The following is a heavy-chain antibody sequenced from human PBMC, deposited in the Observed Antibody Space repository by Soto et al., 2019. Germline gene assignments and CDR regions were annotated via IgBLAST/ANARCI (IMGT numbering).Heavy chain of an antibody. V-gene: IGHV3-9*01. J-gene: IGHJ4*02. Sequence: GGSLILSCASSGFTFDDYAMHWVRHAPGKGMEWVSGISWNSGSIGYADSVKGRFTISRDNAKNSLYLQMNSLRAEDTALYYCAKSFAYRDAALDYRGKGTLVTV. CDR2: ISWNSGSI. CDR3: AKSFAYRDAALDY. CDR1: GFTFDDYA. D-gene: IGHD2-2*02.